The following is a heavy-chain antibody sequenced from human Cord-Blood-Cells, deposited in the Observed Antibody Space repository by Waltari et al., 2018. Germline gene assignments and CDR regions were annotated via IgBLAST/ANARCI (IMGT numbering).Heavy chain of an antibody. Sequence: EVQLLESGGGLVQPGGSLRLSCAASGFTFSSYALSRVRQAPGKGLDWVSAISGSGGSTYYADSVKGRFTISRDNSKNTLYLQMNSLRAEDTAVYYCAMIFGGGYFIWGQGTMVTVSS. CDR3: AMIFGGGYFI. CDR2: ISGSGGST. D-gene: IGHD3-3*01. J-gene: IGHJ3*02. CDR1: GFTFSSYA. V-gene: IGHV3-23*01.